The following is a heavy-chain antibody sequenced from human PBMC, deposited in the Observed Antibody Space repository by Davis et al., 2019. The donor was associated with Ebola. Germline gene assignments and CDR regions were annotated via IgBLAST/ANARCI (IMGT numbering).Heavy chain of an antibody. Sequence: GGSLRLSCAASGFTFSSYAMSWVRQAPGKGLEWVSAISGSGGSTYYADSVKGRFTISRDNSKNTLYLQMNSLRAEDTAVYYCAKPYCISTSCSSPFDYWGQGTLVTVSS. V-gene: IGHV3-23*01. D-gene: IGHD2-2*01. CDR3: AKPYCISTSCSSPFDY. J-gene: IGHJ4*02. CDR1: GFTFSSYA. CDR2: ISGSGGST.